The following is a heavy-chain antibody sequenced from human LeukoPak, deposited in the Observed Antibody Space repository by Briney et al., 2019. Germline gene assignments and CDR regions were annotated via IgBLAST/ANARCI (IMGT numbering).Heavy chain of an antibody. CDR1: GYSISSGYY. V-gene: IGHV4-38-2*02. D-gene: IGHD3-22*01. Sequence: SETLSLTCTVSGYSISSGYYWGWIRQPPGKGLECIGSIYYSGSTYYNPSLKSRVTISVDTSKNQFSLKLSSVTAADTAVYYCASLSYYYDSSGYYSTQSYYFDYWGQGTLVTVSS. J-gene: IGHJ4*02. CDR3: ASLSYYYDSSGYYSTQSYYFDY. CDR2: IYYSGST.